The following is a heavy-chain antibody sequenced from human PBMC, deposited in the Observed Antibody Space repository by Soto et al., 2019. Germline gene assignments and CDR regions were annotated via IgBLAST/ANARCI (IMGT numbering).Heavy chain of an antibody. V-gene: IGHV3-23*01. CDR3: AKYSWGVVPAADYYYYYMDV. CDR1: GFTFSSYA. Sequence: GGSLRLSCAASGFTFSSYAMSWVRQAPGKGLGWVSAISGSGGSTYYADSVKGRFTISRDNSKNTLYLQMNSLRAEDTAVYYCAKYSWGVVPAADYYYYYMDVWGKGTTVTVSS. CDR2: ISGSGGST. J-gene: IGHJ6*03. D-gene: IGHD2-2*01.